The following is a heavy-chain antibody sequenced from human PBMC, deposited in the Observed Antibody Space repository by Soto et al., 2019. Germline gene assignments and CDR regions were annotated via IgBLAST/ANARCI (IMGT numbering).Heavy chain of an antibody. CDR3: ARGARSSSDFFDF. D-gene: IGHD6-6*01. J-gene: IGHJ4*02. Sequence: PSETLSLTCPVSGGSISSYYWSWIRQPPGKGLEWIGYIYYSGSTNYNPSLKSRVTISVDTSKNQFSLKLSSVTAADTAVYYCARGARSSSDFFDFWGQGTLVTVSS. V-gene: IGHV4-59*01. CDR1: GGSISSYY. CDR2: IYYSGST.